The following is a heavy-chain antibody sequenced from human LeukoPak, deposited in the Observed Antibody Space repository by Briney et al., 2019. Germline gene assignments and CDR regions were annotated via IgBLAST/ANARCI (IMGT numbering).Heavy chain of an antibody. V-gene: IGHV3-48*01. D-gene: IGHD4-23*01. CDR3: ARATVVKAPDY. Sequence: GGSLRLSCAASGFTFSSYSMNWVRQAPGKGLEWVSYISSSSSTIYYADSVKGRFTISRDNAKNSLYLQMNSLRAEDTAVYYCARATVVKAPDYWGQGTLVTVPS. J-gene: IGHJ4*02. CDR1: GFTFSSYS. CDR2: ISSSSSTI.